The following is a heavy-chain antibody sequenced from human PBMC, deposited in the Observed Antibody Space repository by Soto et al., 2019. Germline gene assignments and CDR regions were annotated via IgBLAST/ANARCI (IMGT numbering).Heavy chain of an antibody. CDR1: GFTFSSYR. D-gene: IGHD5-12*01. Sequence: EVQLVESGGGWVQPGGSLRLSCAASGFTFSSYRMNWVRQAPGKGLEWVSYISSSSSTIYYADSVKGRFTISRDNAKNSLYLQMNSLRAEDTAVYYCARDSVGDYDSGLGYWGQGTLVTVAS. J-gene: IGHJ4*02. CDR3: ARDSVGDYDSGLGY. CDR2: ISSSSSTI. V-gene: IGHV3-48*01.